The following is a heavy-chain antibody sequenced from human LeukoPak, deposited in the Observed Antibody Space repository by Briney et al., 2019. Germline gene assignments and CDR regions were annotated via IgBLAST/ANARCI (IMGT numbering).Heavy chain of an antibody. CDR1: GYTFTGYY. CDR3: ARGYDFWSGYQH. Sequence: ASVKVSCKASGYTFTGYYMHWVRQAPGQGLEWMGWVNPNSGGTNYAQKFQGRVTMTRDRSISTAYMELSRLRSDDTAVYYCARGYDFWSGYQHWGQGTLVTVSS. CDR2: VNPNSGGT. J-gene: IGHJ1*01. V-gene: IGHV1-2*02. D-gene: IGHD3-3*01.